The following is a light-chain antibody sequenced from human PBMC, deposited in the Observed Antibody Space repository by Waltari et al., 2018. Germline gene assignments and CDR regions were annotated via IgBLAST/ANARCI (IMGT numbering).Light chain of an antibody. V-gene: IGLV2-14*01. CDR1: SNDVGAYNS. Sequence: QSALTQPASASGSPGHSVTIFCAGTSNDVGAYNSVSWYQEHPGQAPRVIIYDVSDRPSGVSGRFSGSKSGNTASLTISGLQAEDEADYYCSSQSSNDVVLFGGGTKLTVL. CDR2: DVS. CDR3: SSQSSNDVVL. J-gene: IGLJ2*01.